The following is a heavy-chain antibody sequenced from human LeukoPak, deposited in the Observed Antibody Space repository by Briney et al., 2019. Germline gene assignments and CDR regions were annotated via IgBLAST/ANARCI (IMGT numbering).Heavy chain of an antibody. CDR1: GGSISSSGYY. CDR3: ARQPEGGSYIGAFDI. D-gene: IGHD1-26*01. Sequence: SETLSLTCTVSGGSISSSGYYWGWTRQSPGKGLEWIGSVYSSGNPYYNPSLKSRLTISVDASKNQFSLRLSSVTAADTAVYYCARQPEGGSYIGAFDIWGQGTMVTVSS. CDR2: VYSSGNP. J-gene: IGHJ3*02. V-gene: IGHV4-39*01.